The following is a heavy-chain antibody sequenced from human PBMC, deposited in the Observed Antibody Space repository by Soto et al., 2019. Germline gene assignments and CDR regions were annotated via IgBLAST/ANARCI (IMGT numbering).Heavy chain of an antibody. CDR1: GGSISSSHW. D-gene: IGHD6-19*01. CDR3: ARARAYSSGPGGGLAY. Sequence: QVQLQESGPGLVKPSGTLSLTCAVSGGSISSSHWFTWVRQPPGKGLEWIGEIYHRGNTNYNPSPKSQLTTSIDTPKNQFSLKLSSVTAAATAVSFCARARAYSSGPGGGLAYWGQGTLVTVSS. V-gene: IGHV4-4*02. J-gene: IGHJ4*02. CDR2: IYHRGNT.